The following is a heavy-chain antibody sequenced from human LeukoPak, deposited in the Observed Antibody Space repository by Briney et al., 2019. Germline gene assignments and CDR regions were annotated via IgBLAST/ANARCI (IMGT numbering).Heavy chain of an antibody. CDR3: ARAVVVAATGDY. CDR2: ISSSSSYI. Sequence: GGSLRLSCAASGFTVSSNYMSWVRQAPGKGLEWVSSISSSSSYIYYADSVKGRFTISRDNAKNSLYLQMNSLRAEDTAVYYCARAVVVAATGDYWGQGTLVTVSS. J-gene: IGHJ4*02. V-gene: IGHV3-21*01. D-gene: IGHD2-15*01. CDR1: GFTVSSNY.